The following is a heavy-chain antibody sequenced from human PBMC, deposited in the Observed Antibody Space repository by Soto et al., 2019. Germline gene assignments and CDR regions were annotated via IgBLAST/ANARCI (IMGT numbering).Heavy chain of an antibody. CDR1: GFTFSSYG. CDR2: ISYDGSNK. V-gene: IGHV3-30*18. J-gene: IGHJ6*02. D-gene: IGHD2-2*01. CDR3: AKDLVVVPAAIPDYYYGMDV. Sequence: LRLSCAASGFTFSSYGMHWVRQAPGKGLEWVAVISYDGSNKYYADSVKGRFTISRDNSKNTLYLQMNSLRAEDTAVYYCAKDLVVVPAAIPDYYYGMDVWGQGTTVTVS.